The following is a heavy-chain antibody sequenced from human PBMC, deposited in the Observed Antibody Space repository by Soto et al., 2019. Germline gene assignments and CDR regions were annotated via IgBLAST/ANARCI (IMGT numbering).Heavy chain of an antibody. CDR1: GDPISSHY. J-gene: IGHJ4*02. D-gene: IGHD5-12*01. CDR2: VFYSGST. CDR3: ARGRFSVNDLAPFDY. V-gene: IGHV4-59*11. Sequence: QVQLQESGPGLVEPSETLSLTCTVSGDPISSHYWSWIRQPPGKGLQWIGYVFYSGSTNYNPSLKSRVTTSVDPSKNQFSLNLNSVTAADTAVYYCARGRFSVNDLAPFDYWGQGTLVTVSS.